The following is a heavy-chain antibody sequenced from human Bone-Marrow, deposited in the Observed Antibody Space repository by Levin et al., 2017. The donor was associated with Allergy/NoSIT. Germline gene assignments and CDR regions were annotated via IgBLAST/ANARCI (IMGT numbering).Heavy chain of an antibody. D-gene: IGHD5-24*01. CDR1: GDSLRKNS. CDR3: AVGDGWIPV. V-gene: IGHV4-59*01. CDR2: FYYRGRT. J-gene: IGHJ4*02. Sequence: SQTLSLTRSVSGDSLRKNSRSWIRQPPGRGLEWIAYFYYRGRTDYNPSLNNRVTISRDTSANQFYVNLKVTSLTAADTAVYYCAVGDGWIPVWGQGILVTVSS.